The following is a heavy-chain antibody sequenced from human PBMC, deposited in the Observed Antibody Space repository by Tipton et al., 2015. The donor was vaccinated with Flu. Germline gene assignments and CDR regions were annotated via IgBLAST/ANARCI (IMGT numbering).Heavy chain of an antibody. Sequence: TLSLTCSVSGDSIGSRYFWGWIRQPPGKGLEWIGNVHQTGSTYYNPSLRSRVTIAVDRPKNQFSLKLRSVTAADTAVYYCARHTGDSVRGVIDYWGQGTLVTVSS. CDR2: VHQTGST. J-gene: IGHJ4*02. CDR3: ARHTGDSVRGVIDY. V-gene: IGHV4-38-2*01. D-gene: IGHD3-10*02. CDR1: GDSIGSRYF.